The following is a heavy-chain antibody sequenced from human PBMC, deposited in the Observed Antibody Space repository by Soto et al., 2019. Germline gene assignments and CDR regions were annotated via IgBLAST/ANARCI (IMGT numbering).Heavy chain of an antibody. V-gene: IGHV3-73*01. CDR2: IRGRAKKYAT. CDR3: CGRGVDSLQDI. Sequence: EVQLVESGGDLVQRGGSLKLSCTGLGFNFSGSALHWVRQPSGKGLEWVGRIRGRAKKYATSYATSVRGRFYLSRDDSKNTAFLQMNSLRDEDTGVYFCCGRGVDSLQDIWGQGTLVTVSS. D-gene: IGHD3-9*01. CDR1: GFNFSGSA. J-gene: IGHJ4*02.